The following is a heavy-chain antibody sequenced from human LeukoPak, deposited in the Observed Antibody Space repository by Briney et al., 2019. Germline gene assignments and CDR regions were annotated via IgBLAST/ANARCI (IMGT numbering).Heavy chain of an antibody. CDR3: ARDHGYSYGYFDY. CDR1: GFTFSSYS. CDR2: ISSSSSYI. D-gene: IGHD5-18*01. V-gene: IGHV3-21*01. Sequence: GGSLRLSCAASGFTFSSYSMNWVRQAPGKGLEWVSSISSSSSYIYYADSVKGRFTISRDNAKNSLYLRMNSLRAEDTAVYYCARDHGYSYGYFDYWGQGTLVTVSS. J-gene: IGHJ4*02.